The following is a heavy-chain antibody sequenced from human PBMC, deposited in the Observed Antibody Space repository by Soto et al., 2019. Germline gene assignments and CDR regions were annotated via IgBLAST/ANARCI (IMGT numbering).Heavy chain of an antibody. CDR3: ARGIATGQLDP. D-gene: IGHD2-15*01. CDR2: INPDNGNT. V-gene: IGHV1-3*01. Sequence: VRVSFQASVYTFTRYTMNWVRQAPGQRLEWMGWINPDNGNTKSSQKFQDRVIITRDTSASTAYMDLSSLRSEDTAVYYCARGIATGQLDPWGQGTLVTVSS. CDR1: VYTFTRYT. J-gene: IGHJ5*02.